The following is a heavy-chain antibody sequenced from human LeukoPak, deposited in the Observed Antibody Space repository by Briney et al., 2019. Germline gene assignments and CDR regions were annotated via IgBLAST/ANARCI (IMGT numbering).Heavy chain of an antibody. CDR3: ARFWRYYYDSSGYYDY. V-gene: IGHV4-34*01. J-gene: IGHJ4*02. CDR2: INHSGST. D-gene: IGHD3-22*01. CDR1: GGSFSGYY. Sequence: SETLSLTCAVYGGSFSGYYWSWIRQPPGKGLEWIGEINHSGSTNYNPSLKSRVTMSVDTSKNQLSLKLSSVTAADTAVYYCARFWRYYYDSSGYYDYWGQGTLVTVSS.